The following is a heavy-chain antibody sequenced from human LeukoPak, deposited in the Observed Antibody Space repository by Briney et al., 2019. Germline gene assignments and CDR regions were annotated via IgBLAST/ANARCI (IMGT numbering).Heavy chain of an antibody. Sequence: AASVKVSCKASGYTFTNYGISWMRQAPGQGLEWMGWINPNSGGTNYAQKFQGRVTMTRDTSISTAYMELSRLRSDDTAVYYCARNGVTTVTSHLDYWGQGTLVTVSS. V-gene: IGHV1-2*02. D-gene: IGHD4-17*01. J-gene: IGHJ4*02. CDR1: GYTFTNYG. CDR3: ARNGVTTVTSHLDY. CDR2: INPNSGGT.